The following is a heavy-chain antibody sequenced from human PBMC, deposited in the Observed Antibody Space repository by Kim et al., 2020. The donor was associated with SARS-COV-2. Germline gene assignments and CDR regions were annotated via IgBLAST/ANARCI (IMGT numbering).Heavy chain of an antibody. J-gene: IGHJ4*02. CDR1: GYTFTSYA. CDR3: ARSRARFGEYTPWTAYYFDY. D-gene: IGHD3-10*01. Sequence: ASVKVSCKASGYTFTSYAMHWVRQAPGQRLEWMGWINAGNGNTKYSQKFQGRVTITRDTSASTAYMELSSLRSEDTAVYYCARSRARFGEYTPWTAYYFDYWGQGTLVTVSS. CDR2: INAGNGNT. V-gene: IGHV1-3*01.